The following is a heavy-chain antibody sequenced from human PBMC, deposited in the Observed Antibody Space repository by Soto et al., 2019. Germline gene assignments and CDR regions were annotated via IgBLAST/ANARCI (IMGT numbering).Heavy chain of an antibody. CDR2: IFYSGST. Sequence: SETLSLTFTVSGGSISSYYWSWIRQPPGMGLEWIGYIFYSGSTNYNPSLKSRVTISVDTSKNQFSLELSSVTAADTAVYYCARQPATTYGSAGLPDFSAQGTSVIGSS. D-gene: IGHD3-10*01. CDR3: ARQPATTYGSAGLPDF. V-gene: IGHV4-59*08. CDR1: GGSISSYY. J-gene: IGHJ6*02.